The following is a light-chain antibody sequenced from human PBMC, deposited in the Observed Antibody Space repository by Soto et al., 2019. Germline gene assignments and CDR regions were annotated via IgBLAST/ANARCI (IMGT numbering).Light chain of an antibody. CDR3: QQYNVWALT. V-gene: IGKV3-15*01. CDR1: QSVSRN. CDR2: VAS. Sequence: EIVMTQSPATLSVSPGERATLSCRASQSVSRNLAWYQQKPGQTPKLLIYVASTRATGSPARFSGSGSGTEFTLTISSLESDDSAVYYRQQYNVWALTFGGGTKVEFK. J-gene: IGKJ4*01.